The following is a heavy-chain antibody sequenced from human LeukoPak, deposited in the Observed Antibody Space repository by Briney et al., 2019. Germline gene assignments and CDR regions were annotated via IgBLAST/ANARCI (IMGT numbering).Heavy chain of an antibody. V-gene: IGHV4-61*02. CDR1: GGSISSGSYY. CDR2: IYTSGST. J-gene: IGHJ4*02. CDR3: ARVTTGGDVDY. D-gene: IGHD2-8*02. Sequence: SETLSLTCTVSGGSISSGSYYWSRIRQPAGKGLEWIGRIYTSGSTNYNPSLKSRVTISVDTSKNQFSLKLSSVTAADTAVYYCARVTTGGDVDYWGQGTLVTVSS.